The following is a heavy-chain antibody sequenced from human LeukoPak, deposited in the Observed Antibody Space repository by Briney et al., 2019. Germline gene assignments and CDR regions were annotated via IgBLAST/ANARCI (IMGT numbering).Heavy chain of an antibody. CDR1: GYTFTSYY. J-gene: IGHJ4*02. D-gene: IGHD6-13*01. CDR3: ARDRKQQLGPGARYYFDY. Sequence: ASVKVSCKASGYTFTSYYMHWVRQAPGQGLEWMGIINPSGGSTSYAQKFQGRVTMTRDTSTSTVYMELSSLRSEGTAVYYCARDRKQQLGPGARYYFDYWGQGTLVTVSS. V-gene: IGHV1-46*01. CDR2: INPSGGST.